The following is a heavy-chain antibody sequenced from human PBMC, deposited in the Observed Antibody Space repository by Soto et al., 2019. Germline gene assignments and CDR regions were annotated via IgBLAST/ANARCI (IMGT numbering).Heavy chain of an antibody. CDR1: GFTFSSYG. Sequence: GGSLRLSCAASGFTFSSYGMHWVRQAPGKGLEWVAVISYDGSNKYYADSVKGRFTISRDNSKNTLYLQMNSLRAEDTAVYYCAKRRAADYNWNPYYYYGMDVWGQGTTLTVSS. V-gene: IGHV3-30*18. J-gene: IGHJ6*02. D-gene: IGHD1-20*01. CDR2: ISYDGSNK. CDR3: AKRRAADYNWNPYYYYGMDV.